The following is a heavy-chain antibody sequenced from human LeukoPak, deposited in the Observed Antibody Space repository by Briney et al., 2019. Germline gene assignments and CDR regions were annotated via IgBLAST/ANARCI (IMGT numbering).Heavy chain of an antibody. D-gene: IGHD1-26*01. CDR2: ISYDGSNK. CDR1: GFTFSSYA. J-gene: IGHJ6*03. CDR3: ARGPSLVGYYYIDV. V-gene: IGHV3-30*04. Sequence: QAGGSLRLSCAASGFTFSSYAMHWVRQAPGKGLEWVAVISYDGSNKYYADSVKGRFTISRDNSKNTLYLQMNSLRAEDTAVYYCARGPSLVGYYYIDVWDKGTTVTVSS.